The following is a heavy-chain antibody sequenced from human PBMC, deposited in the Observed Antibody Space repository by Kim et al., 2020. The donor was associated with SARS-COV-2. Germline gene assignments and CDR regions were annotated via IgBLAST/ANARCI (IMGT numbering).Heavy chain of an antibody. Sequence: SETLSLTCTVSGGSISSSSYYWGWIRQPPGKGLEWIGSIYYSGSTYYNPSLKSRVTISVDTSKNQFSLKLSSVTAADTAVYYCARAYDSSGYWDYGSAFDIWGQGTMVTVSS. J-gene: IGHJ3*02. V-gene: IGHV4-39*01. CDR1: GGSISSSSYY. CDR3: ARAYDSSGYWDYGSAFDI. CDR2: IYYSGST. D-gene: IGHD3-22*01.